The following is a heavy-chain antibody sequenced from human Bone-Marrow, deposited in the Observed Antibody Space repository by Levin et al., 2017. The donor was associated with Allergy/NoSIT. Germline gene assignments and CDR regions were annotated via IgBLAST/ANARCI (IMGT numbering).Heavy chain of an antibody. CDR2: IIPILGIA. Sequence: KISCKASGGTFSSYAISWVRQAPGQGLEWMGRIIPILGIANYAQKFQGRVTITADKSTSTAYMELSSLRSEDTAVYYCATPGGRIVVVPAAIISAEYFQHWGQGTLVTVSS. D-gene: IGHD2-2*02. CDR3: ATPGGRIVVVPAAIISAEYFQH. CDR1: GGTFSSYA. J-gene: IGHJ1*01. V-gene: IGHV1-69*04.